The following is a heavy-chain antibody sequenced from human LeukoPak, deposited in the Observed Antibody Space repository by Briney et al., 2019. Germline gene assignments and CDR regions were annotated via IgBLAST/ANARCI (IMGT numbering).Heavy chain of an antibody. Sequence: SLRLSCAASGFTFSTYGMHWVRQAPGKGLEWVAVIWYDGRTQFYAKSVKGRFAVSRDNSKNTLYLQMNSLRAEDTAVYHCARGEYYHESSGYPNYWGQGTLVTVSS. CDR2: IWYDGRTQ. CDR3: ARGEYYHESSGYPNY. J-gene: IGHJ4*02. V-gene: IGHV3-33*01. D-gene: IGHD3-22*01. CDR1: GFTFSTYG.